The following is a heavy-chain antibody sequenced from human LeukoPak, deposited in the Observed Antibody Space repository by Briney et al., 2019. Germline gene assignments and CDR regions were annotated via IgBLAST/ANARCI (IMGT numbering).Heavy chain of an antibody. V-gene: IGHV3-30-3*01. CDR2: ISFDGINK. J-gene: IGHJ4*02. Sequence: PGGSLRLSCAASGFGFSDYSVHWFRQAPGKGLEWVAAISFDGINKFHADSVKGRFTISRGNSKNMLYLQMNYLKTEDTATYFCARDFLRRYDFWSNADYWGQGTLVIVSS. CDR1: GFGFSDYS. CDR3: ARDFLRRYDFWSNADY. D-gene: IGHD3-3*01.